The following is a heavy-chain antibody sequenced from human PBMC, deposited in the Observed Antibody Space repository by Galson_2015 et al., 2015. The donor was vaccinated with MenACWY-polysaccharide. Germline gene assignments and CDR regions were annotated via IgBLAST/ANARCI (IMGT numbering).Heavy chain of an antibody. CDR1: GFTFSNYA. D-gene: IGHD2-2*01. Sequence: SLSLSCAASGFTFSNYAMSWVRQAPGKGLEWVSTIGGSGSNTHYEDSVKGRFTISRDNSKNTLSLQMNSLRAEDTAVYYCARVRYSTGKYQFDYWGQGTLVAVSS. CDR3: ARVRYSTGKYQFDY. V-gene: IGHV3-23*01. J-gene: IGHJ4*02. CDR2: IGGSGSNT.